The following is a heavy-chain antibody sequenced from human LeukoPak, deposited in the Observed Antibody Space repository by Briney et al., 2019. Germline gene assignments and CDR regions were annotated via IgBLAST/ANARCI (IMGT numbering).Heavy chain of an antibody. Sequence: SETLSLTCTVSGGSISSYYWSWIRQPPGKGLEWIGYIYYSGSTNYNPSLKSRVTISVDTSKNQFSLKLSSVTAADTAVYYCAREPTIAAAGTDAFDIWGQGTMVTVSS. CDR3: AREPTIAAAGTDAFDI. D-gene: IGHD6-13*01. J-gene: IGHJ3*02. CDR1: GGSISSYY. CDR2: IYYSGST. V-gene: IGHV4-59*01.